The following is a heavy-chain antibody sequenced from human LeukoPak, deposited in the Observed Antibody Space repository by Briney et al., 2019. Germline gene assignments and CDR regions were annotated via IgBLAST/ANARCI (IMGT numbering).Heavy chain of an antibody. J-gene: IGHJ4*02. D-gene: IGHD3-22*01. CDR2: ISSSSSYI. V-gene: IGHV3-21*01. Sequence: GGSLRLSCAASGFTFSSYSMNWVRQAPGKGLEWVSSISSSSSYIYYADSVKGRFTISRDNAKNSLYLQMNSLRAEDTAVYYCARGDNSGYYHDYWGQGTLVTVSS. CDR3: ARGDNSGYYHDY. CDR1: GFTFSSYS.